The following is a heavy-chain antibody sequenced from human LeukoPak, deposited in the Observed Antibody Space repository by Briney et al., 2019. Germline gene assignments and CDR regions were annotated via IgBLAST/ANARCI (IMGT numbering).Heavy chain of an antibody. CDR2: IHYSGST. CDR3: ARGDWSLYYFDY. J-gene: IGHJ4*02. D-gene: IGHD3/OR15-3a*01. CDR1: GGSISNYF. Sequence: SETLSLTCTVSGGSISNYFWSWIRQPPGKELEWIAYIHYSGSTNYNPSLKSRVTVSVDTSKNQFSLNLSSVTAADTAVYYCARGDWSLYYFDYWGQGTLVTVSS. V-gene: IGHV4-59*01.